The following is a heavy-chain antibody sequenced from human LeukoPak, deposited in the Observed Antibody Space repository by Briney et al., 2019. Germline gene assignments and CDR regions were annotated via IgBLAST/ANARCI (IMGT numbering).Heavy chain of an antibody. J-gene: IGHJ4*02. V-gene: IGHV4-30-2*01. CDR1: GGSISSGGYY. CDR2: IYHSGST. CDR3: ARGNYRTDFDY. D-gene: IGHD5-24*01. Sequence: SETLSLTCTVSGGSISSGGYYWSWIRQHPGKGLEWIGYIYHSGSTYYNPSLKSRVTISVDRSKNQFSLKLSSVTAADTAVYYCARGNYRTDFDYWGQGTLVTVSS.